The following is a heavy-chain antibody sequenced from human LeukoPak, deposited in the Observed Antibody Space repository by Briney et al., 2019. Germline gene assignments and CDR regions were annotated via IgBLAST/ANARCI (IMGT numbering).Heavy chain of an antibody. J-gene: IGHJ4*02. CDR3: AREDDSSGYFDY. Sequence: SETLSLTCTVSGGSISSGDYYWSWIRQPPGKGLEWIVYIYYSGSTYYNPSLKSRVTISVDTSKNQFSLKLSFVTAADSAVYYCAREDDSSGYFDYWGQGTLVTVSS. CDR2: IYYSGST. V-gene: IGHV4-30-4*08. CDR1: GGSISSGDYY. D-gene: IGHD3-22*01.